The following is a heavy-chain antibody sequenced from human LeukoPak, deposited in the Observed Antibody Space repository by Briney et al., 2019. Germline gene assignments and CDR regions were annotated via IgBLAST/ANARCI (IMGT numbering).Heavy chain of an antibody. D-gene: IGHD5-18*01. CDR2: IYNSGST. J-gene: IGHJ4*02. Sequence: PSETLSLTCTVSGGSISTYYWSWIRQPPGKGLEWIGYIYNSGSTNYNPPLKSRVTISVDTSKNKFSLKLSSVTAADTAVYYCARGGYSYGYDDDFDYWGQGTLVTVSS. CDR1: GGSISTYY. CDR3: ARGGYSYGYDDDFDY. V-gene: IGHV4-59*01.